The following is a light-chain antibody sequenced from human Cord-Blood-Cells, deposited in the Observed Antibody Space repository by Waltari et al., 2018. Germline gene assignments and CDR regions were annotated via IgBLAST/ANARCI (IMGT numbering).Light chain of an antibody. J-gene: IGLJ2*01. Sequence: QSALTQPRPVSGSPGQSVTIPCTGTSSDVGGYNYVSWYQQHPGKAPKLMFYDVSQRPSGVPDRFSGSKSGNAASLTISGLQAEDEADYYCCSYAGSYTWVFGGGTKLTVL. CDR3: CSYAGSYTWV. CDR1: SSDVGGYNY. V-gene: IGLV2-11*01. CDR2: DVS.